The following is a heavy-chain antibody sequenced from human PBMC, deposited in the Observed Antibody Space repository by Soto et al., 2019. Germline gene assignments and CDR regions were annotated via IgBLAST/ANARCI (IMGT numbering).Heavy chain of an antibody. CDR3: ATPGGGTGWYSV. V-gene: IGHV3-23*01. D-gene: IGHD6-19*01. Sequence: GASMILSCAPSVFPFSSDAVSWVRQAPGKGLEWVSSTRGSTRAADYADSVKGRVTVCGDKAKKTWYLRRDSLRAEDTAVYFCATPGGGTGWYSVWGQGTLVTVSS. J-gene: IGHJ4*02. CDR2: TRGSTRAA. CDR1: VFPFSSDA.